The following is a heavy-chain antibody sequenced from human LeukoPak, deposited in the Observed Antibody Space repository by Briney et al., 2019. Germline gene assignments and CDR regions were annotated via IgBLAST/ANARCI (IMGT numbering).Heavy chain of an antibody. Sequence: GGSLRLSCAASGYTFSDYSVNWVRQVPGKGLEWVSSISSSGTYIYYADSVKGRFTISRDNAKNSLFLQMNSLRAEDTAVYYCATDLSQRYYIDWGQGTLVTVSS. V-gene: IGHV3-21*01. J-gene: IGHJ4*02. CDR3: ATDLSQRYYID. D-gene: IGHD1-26*01. CDR1: GYTFSDYS. CDR2: ISSSGTYI.